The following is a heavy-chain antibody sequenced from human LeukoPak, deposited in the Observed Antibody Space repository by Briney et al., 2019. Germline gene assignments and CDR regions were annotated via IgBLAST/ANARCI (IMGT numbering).Heavy chain of an antibody. CDR1: GFTFSSYA. D-gene: IGHD6-13*01. J-gene: IGHJ4*02. CDR2: ISYDGSNK. CDR3: AKGGRDSSSWYSGHSPSDFDY. V-gene: IGHV3-30-3*01. Sequence: GGSLRLSCAASGFTFSSYAMHWVRQAPGKGLEWVAVISYDGSNKYYADSVKGRFTISRDNSKNTLYLQMNSLRAEDTAVYYCAKGGRDSSSWYSGHSPSDFDYWGQGTLVTVSS.